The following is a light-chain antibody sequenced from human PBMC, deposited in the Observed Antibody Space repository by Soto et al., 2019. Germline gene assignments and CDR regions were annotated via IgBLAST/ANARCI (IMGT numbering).Light chain of an antibody. Sequence: QSVLTQPPSVSGAPGQRVTISCTGSSSNIGAGYDVHWYQQLPGTAPKLLIYGNSNRPSGVPDRLSGSKSGTSASLAITGLQAEDEADYYCQSYDSSLRPVVFGGGTKVTVL. CDR1: SSNIGAGYD. CDR2: GNS. V-gene: IGLV1-40*01. CDR3: QSYDSSLRPVV. J-gene: IGLJ2*01.